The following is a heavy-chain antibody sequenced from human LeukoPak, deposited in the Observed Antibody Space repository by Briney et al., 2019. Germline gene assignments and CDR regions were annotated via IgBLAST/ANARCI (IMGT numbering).Heavy chain of an antibody. CDR3: AKDRPKYYYDSSGYPDVAFDI. CDR1: GFTFSSYA. D-gene: IGHD3-22*01. Sequence: SGGSLRLSCAASGFTFSSYAMSWVRQAPGKGLEWVSAISGSGGSTYYADSVKGRFTISRDNSKNTLYLQMNSLRAEVTAVYYCAKDRPKYYYDSSGYPDVAFDIWGQGTMVTVSS. CDR2: ISGSGGST. V-gene: IGHV3-23*01. J-gene: IGHJ3*02.